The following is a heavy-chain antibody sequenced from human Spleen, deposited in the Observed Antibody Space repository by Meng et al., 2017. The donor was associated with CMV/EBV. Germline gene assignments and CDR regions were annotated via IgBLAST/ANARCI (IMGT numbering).Heavy chain of an antibody. CDR3: ARDKSVYSYGYLDYYYGMDV. CDR2: ISSSGDTI. V-gene: IGHV3-48*03. CDR1: GFTFSSYE. Sequence: GGSLRLSCAASGFTFSSYEMSWVRQAPGTGLEWVSYISSSGDTIYYADSVKGRFTISRDNAKNSLYLQMNSLRAEDTALYYCARDKSVYSYGYLDYYYGMDVWGQGTTVTVSS. J-gene: IGHJ6*02. D-gene: IGHD5-18*01.